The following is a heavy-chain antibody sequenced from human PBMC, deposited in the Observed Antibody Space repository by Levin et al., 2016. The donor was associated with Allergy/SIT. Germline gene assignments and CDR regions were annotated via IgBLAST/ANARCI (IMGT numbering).Heavy chain of an antibody. CDR2: ISGSGGST. D-gene: IGHD3-3*01. Sequence: GESLKISCAASGFTFSSCAMSWVRQAPGKGLEWVSGISGSGGSTYYADSAKGRFTISRDNSKNTLYLQMNSLRAEDTAIYYCAKDRYSLEWLPIDAQDSYYYYGMDVWGQGTTVTVSS. V-gene: IGHV3-23*01. J-gene: IGHJ6*02. CDR1: GFTFSSCA. CDR3: AKDRYSLEWLPIDAQDSYYYYGMDV.